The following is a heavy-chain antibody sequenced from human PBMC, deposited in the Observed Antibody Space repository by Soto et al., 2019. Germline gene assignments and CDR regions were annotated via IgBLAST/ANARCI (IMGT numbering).Heavy chain of an antibody. CDR3: ARIAACSTTSCSFPSRFHVRGYYYYSGLDV. D-gene: IGHD2-2*01. CDR1: GYTFTSYG. V-gene: IGHV1-18*01. CDR2: ISAYNGNA. J-gene: IGHJ6*02. Sequence: VKVSCKASGYTFTSYGISWGRQAPGQGLEWVGWISAYNGNANYTQKYQGRVTMTTDTSTSTAYMEPSSLRSDDTAVSYCARIAACSTTSCSFPSRFHVRGYYYYSGLDVWGQGTTVTVSS.